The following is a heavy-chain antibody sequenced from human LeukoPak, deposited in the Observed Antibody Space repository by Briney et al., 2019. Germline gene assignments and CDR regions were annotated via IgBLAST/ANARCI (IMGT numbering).Heavy chain of an antibody. CDR2: ISGSGGSS. D-gene: IGHD1-26*01. CDR1: GFTFSNYG. Sequence: GGSLRLSCAASGFTFSNYGMSWVRQAPGKGLVWVSGISGSGGSSYYAGSVKGRFTISRDNSKNTLYLQMNSLRGEDTAVYYCASGIRAFDNWGQGTLVTVSS. J-gene: IGHJ4*02. CDR3: ASGIRAFDN. V-gene: IGHV3-23*01.